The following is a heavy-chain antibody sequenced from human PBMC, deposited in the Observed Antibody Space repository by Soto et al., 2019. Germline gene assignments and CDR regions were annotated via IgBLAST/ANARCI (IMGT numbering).Heavy chain of an antibody. J-gene: IGHJ4*02. V-gene: IGHV1-69*02. CDR1: GGTFSSYT. CDR2: IIPILGIA. D-gene: IGHD2-2*02. CDR3: AMAYCSSTSCYRDY. Sequence: QVQLVQSGAEVKKPGSSVKVSCKASGGTFSSYTISWVRQAPGQGLEWMGRIIPILGIANYAQKFQGRVTITADKSTSPADMELSSPRSEDTAVYYCAMAYCSSTSCYRDYWGQGTLVTVSS.